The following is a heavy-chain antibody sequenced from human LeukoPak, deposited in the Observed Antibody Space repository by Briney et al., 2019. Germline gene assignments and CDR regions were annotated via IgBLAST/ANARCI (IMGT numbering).Heavy chain of an antibody. V-gene: IGHV4-59*08. CDR3: ARLIPYDGRGQGSCFPDY. J-gene: IGHJ4*02. Sequence: SETLSLTCIVSGGSIRSYYWSWIRQPPGKGLEWIGYIYYGGSTGSTNYNPSLKSRVTISIDTSKNQFSLKLSSVTAADTAVYYCARLIPYDGRGQGSCFPDYWGQGTLVTVSS. CDR1: GGSIRSYY. D-gene: IGHD4-23*01. CDR2: IYYGGSTGST.